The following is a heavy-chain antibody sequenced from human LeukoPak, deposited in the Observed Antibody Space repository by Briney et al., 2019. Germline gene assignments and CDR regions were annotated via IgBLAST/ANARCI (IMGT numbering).Heavy chain of an antibody. V-gene: IGHV3-30*02. Sequence: PGGSLRLSCAASGFTFSSYGMHWVRQAPGKGLEWVAFIRYDGSNKYYADSVKGRFTISRDNSKNTLYLQMNSLRAEDTAVYYCAKVTSRSSWYFDAFDIWGQGTMVTVSS. D-gene: IGHD6-13*01. J-gene: IGHJ3*02. CDR3: AKVTSRSSWYFDAFDI. CDR1: GFTFSSYG. CDR2: IRYDGSNK.